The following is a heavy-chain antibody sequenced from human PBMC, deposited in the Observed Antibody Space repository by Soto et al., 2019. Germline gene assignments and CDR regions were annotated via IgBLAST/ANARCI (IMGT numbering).Heavy chain of an antibody. D-gene: IGHD2-21*02. V-gene: IGHV4-39*01. CDR3: ARQRTSVVTQAYFDV. J-gene: IGHJ4*02. Sequence: SETLSLTCTVSGGSISSGGYYWNWIRQHPGKGLEWIGYTYYSGSTYNNPSLRSRVSMSIDTSKDQFSLKLKSVTAADTALYFCARQRTSVVTQAYFDVWGPGSLVTVSS. CDR2: TYYSGST. CDR1: GGSISSGGYY.